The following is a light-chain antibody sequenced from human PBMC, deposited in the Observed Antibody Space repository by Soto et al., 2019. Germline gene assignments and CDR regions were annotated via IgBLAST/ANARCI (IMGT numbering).Light chain of an antibody. CDR2: GAS. CDR1: QSVSNDF. J-gene: IGKJ1*01. Sequence: EIVLTQSPGILSLSPGQRVTLSCRASQSVSNDFLAWYQQKPGQAPRLLIYGASTRATDVPDRFSGSGSGADFTLTISRLEPEDFEVYYCQQYDSSPPRTFGQGTKVEMK. V-gene: IGKV3-20*01. CDR3: QQYDSSPPRT.